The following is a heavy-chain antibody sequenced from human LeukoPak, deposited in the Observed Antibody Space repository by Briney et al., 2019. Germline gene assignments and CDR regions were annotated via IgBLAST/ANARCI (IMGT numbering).Heavy chain of an antibody. CDR3: ARDRARQWELPHLFDS. Sequence: ASVKVSCKASGGTFSSYAINWVRQAPGQGLEWMGRIIPILGIANYAQKFQGRVTITADKSTNTAYMELSSLRSEDTAVYYCARDRARQWELPHLFDSWGQGTLVTVSS. CDR2: IIPILGIA. D-gene: IGHD1-26*01. V-gene: IGHV1-69*04. J-gene: IGHJ4*02. CDR1: GGTFSSYA.